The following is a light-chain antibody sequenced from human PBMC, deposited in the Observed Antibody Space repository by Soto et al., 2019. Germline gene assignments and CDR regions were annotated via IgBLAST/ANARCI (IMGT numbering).Light chain of an antibody. Sequence: EIVMAQSPATLFVSPGEGATLSCRASQSVRGNLAWYQQKPGQAPRLLIYGASTRASGIPPRFSVAGSGAEFTLTISSLQSKDAPVSFCQPYIDWRRSFGGGTRVEIK. J-gene: IGKJ4*01. V-gene: IGKV3D-15*01. CDR2: GAS. CDR3: QPYIDWRRS. CDR1: QSVRGN.